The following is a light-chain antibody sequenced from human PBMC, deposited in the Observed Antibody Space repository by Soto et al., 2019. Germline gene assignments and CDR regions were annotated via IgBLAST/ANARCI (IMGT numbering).Light chain of an antibody. Sequence: QSVLTQPPSASASLGASVTLTCTLSSGHRDNKVDWYQQRPGKGPRFVMRVGNGGIVGSKGDGIPDRFSVLGSGLNRYLTIKNIQEEDEGDYHCGADHGSGSNFVWVFGGGTKVTVL. J-gene: IGLJ3*02. CDR1: SGHRDNK. CDR2: VGNGGIVG. V-gene: IGLV9-49*01. CDR3: GADHGSGSNFVWV.